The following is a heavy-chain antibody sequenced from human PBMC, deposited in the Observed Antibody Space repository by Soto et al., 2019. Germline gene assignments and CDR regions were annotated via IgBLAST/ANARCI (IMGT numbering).Heavy chain of an antibody. V-gene: IGHV1-2*02. CDR3: AREPATAKPEGVDF. D-gene: IGHD1-1*01. CDR2: INPNSGGT. CDR1: GYTFSDYY. Sequence: QVQLVQSGAEVRKPGASVKVSCKASGYTFSDYYIHWVRQAPGQGLEWMGWINPNSGGTKYAPKFQGGVTMTRGTPMSTADMQLSRLRSGDTAVYYCAREPATAKPEGVDFWGQGTLVTVSS. J-gene: IGHJ4*02.